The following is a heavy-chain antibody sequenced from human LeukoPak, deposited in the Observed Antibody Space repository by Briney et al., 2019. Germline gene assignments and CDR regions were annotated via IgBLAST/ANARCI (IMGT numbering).Heavy chain of an antibody. V-gene: IGHV4-59*01. D-gene: IGHD3-22*01. CDR2: INYSGST. Sequence: PSETLSLTCTVSGASIRSYYWNWLWQPPGKGLEWIGYINYSGSTNSNPSLKSRATISMDTSKYHFFLKLSSVAAADTAVYFCARDTRSYDSSGYYFFDFWGQGTLVTVSS. J-gene: IGHJ4*02. CDR3: ARDTRSYDSSGYYFFDF. CDR1: GASIRSYY.